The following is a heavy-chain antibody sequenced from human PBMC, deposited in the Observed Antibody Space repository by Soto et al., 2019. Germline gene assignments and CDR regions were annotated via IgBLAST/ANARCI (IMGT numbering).Heavy chain of an antibody. CDR1: GGSISSYY. V-gene: IGHV4-59*01. CDR3: ARGGSSNYWGPEYYFDY. Sequence: SETLSLTCTVSGGSISSYYWSWIRQPPGKGLEWIGYIYYSGSTNYNPSLKSRVTISVDTSKNQFSLKLSSVTAADTAVYYCARGGSSNYWGPEYYFDYWGQGTLVTVSS. J-gene: IGHJ4*02. D-gene: IGHD4-4*01. CDR2: IYYSGST.